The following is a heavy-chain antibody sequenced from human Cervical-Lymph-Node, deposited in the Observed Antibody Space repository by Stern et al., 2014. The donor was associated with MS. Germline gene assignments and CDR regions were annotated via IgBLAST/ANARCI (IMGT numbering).Heavy chain of an antibody. Sequence: QVQLVESGAEVQKPGASVKVSCKASGYTFTSYYMHWVRQAPGQGLEWMGIINPGGGSKRYAKKCKGRVTRTRDTSTSTVYMELSSLRAEDTAVYDCARGYDILTGYYPGAPDYWGQGTLVTVSS. V-gene: IGHV1-46*01. CDR2: INPGGGSK. CDR3: ARGYDILTGYYPGAPDY. CDR1: GYTFTSYY. D-gene: IGHD3-9*01. J-gene: IGHJ4*02.